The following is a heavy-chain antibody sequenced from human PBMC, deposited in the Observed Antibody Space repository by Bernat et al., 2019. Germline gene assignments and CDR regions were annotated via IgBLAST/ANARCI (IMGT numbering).Heavy chain of an antibody. CDR2: ISYDGSNK. J-gene: IGHJ5*02. Sequence: QVQLVESGGGVVQPGRSLRLSCAASGFTFSSYGMHWVRQAPGKGLEWVAVISYDGSNKYYADSVKGRFTISRDNSKNTLYLQMNSLRAEDTAVYYCAKDHHREDPVMGNWFDPWGQGTLVTVSS. V-gene: IGHV3-30*18. CDR3: AKDHHREDPVMGNWFDP. D-gene: IGHD2-21*01. CDR1: GFTFSSYG.